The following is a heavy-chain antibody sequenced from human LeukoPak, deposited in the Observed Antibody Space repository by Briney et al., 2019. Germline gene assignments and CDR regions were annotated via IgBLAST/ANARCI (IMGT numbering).Heavy chain of an antibody. CDR3: ARATGHYDILPGDLYYYGMDV. D-gene: IGHD3-9*01. V-gene: IGHV3-21*01. CDR1: GFTFSSDS. CDR2: IRSSSSYI. Sequence: VGSLRLSCAASGFTFSSDSMNWVRQAPGKGLEGVTSIRSSSSYIYYADSVKGRFTISRDNAKNLLYLQMNSLRADDTPVYYCARATGHYDILPGDLYYYGMDVWGQGTTVTVSS. J-gene: IGHJ6*02.